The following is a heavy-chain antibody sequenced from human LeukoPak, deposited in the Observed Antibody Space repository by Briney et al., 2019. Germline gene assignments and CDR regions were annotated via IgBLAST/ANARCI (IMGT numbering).Heavy chain of an antibody. V-gene: IGHV3-9*01. D-gene: IGHD3-22*01. Sequence: AGGSLRLSCAASGFTFDDYAMHWVRQAPGKGLEWVSGISWNSGSIGYADSVKGRFTISRDNAKNSLYLQMNSLRAEDTALYYCAKNQRSGYYDSSGYRGAFDYWGQGTLVTVSS. CDR1: GFTFDDYA. J-gene: IGHJ4*02. CDR3: AKNQRSGYYDSSGYRGAFDY. CDR2: ISWNSGSI.